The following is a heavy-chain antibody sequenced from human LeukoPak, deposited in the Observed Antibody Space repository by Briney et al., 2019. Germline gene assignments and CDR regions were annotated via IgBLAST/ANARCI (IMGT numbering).Heavy chain of an antibody. J-gene: IGHJ4*02. Sequence: SETLSLTCTVSGDAITGSSYYRGWIRQPPGKGLEWIGSMYYSGSTFSNPSLRSRVNMSADTSKNQFSLKLSSVTAADTAVYYCARQYYDRTGYYYFDNWSQGTQVTVSS. CDR2: MYYSGST. V-gene: IGHV4-39*01. D-gene: IGHD3-22*01. CDR1: GDAITGSSYY. CDR3: ARQYYDRTGYYYFDN.